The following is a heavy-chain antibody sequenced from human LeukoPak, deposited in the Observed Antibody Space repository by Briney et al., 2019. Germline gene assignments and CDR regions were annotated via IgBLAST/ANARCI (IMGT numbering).Heavy chain of an antibody. D-gene: IGHD3-10*01. CDR1: GYSFTNYW. J-gene: IGHJ4*02. Sequence: GESLKISCKGSGYSFTNYWIGWVRQMPGKGLEWMGIIYPGDSDTRYSPSFQGQVTISADKSVSTAYLQWSSLQASDTAMYYCVRRVNYYGSGSYSFDYWGQGTLVTVSS. CDR2: IYPGDSDT. CDR3: VRRVNYYGSGSYSFDY. V-gene: IGHV5-51*01.